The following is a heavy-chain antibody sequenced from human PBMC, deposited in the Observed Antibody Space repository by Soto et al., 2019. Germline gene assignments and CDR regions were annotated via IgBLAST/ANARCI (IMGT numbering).Heavy chain of an antibody. Sequence: GVSLRLSCAASGFTFTVVKWVRQAPWKGLEWFSYISTSGTTIYYAESVKGRFTISRDNAKNSLYLQMNSLRAEDSAVYYCARSIAAACDYWGQGTLVTVSS. CDR1: GFTFTV. J-gene: IGHJ4*02. CDR3: ARSIAAACDY. V-gene: IGHV3-48*03. D-gene: IGHD6-13*01. CDR2: ISTSGTTI.